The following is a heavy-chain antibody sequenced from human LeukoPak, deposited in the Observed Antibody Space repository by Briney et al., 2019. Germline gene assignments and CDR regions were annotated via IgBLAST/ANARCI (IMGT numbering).Heavy chain of an antibody. D-gene: IGHD1-26*01. Sequence: SGPTLVNPTQTLTLTCTFSGFSLRTSGMCGSWIRQPPGKALEWLARIDWDDDKYYRTSLKTRLTISKDTSKNQVVLTMTNMHPVDTATYYCARMRSWENVFDSWGQGTLVTVSS. V-gene: IGHV2-70*11. CDR2: IDWDDDK. CDR1: GFSLRTSGMC. CDR3: ARMRSWENVFDS. J-gene: IGHJ4*02.